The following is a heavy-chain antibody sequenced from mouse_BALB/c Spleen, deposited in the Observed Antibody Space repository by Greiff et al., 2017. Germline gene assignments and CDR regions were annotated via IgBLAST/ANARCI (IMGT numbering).Heavy chain of an antibody. J-gene: IGHJ2*01. Sequence: QVQLKQSGAELVRPGSSVKISCKASGYAFSSYWMNWVKQRPGQGLEWIGQIYPGDGDTNYNGKFKGKATLTADKSSSTAYMQLSSLTSEDSAVYFCARGEDGSSLFDYWGQGTTLTVSS. V-gene: IGHV1-80*01. CDR3: ARGEDGSSLFDY. CDR2: IYPGDGDT. CDR1: GYAFSSYW. D-gene: IGHD1-1*01.